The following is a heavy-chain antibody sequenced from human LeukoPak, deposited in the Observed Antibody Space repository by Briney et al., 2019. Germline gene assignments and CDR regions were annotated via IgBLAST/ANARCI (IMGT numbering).Heavy chain of an antibody. D-gene: IGHD3-22*01. Sequence: GGSLRLSCAASGFTFSSYGMSWVRQAPGKGLEWVSAISGSGGSTYYADSVKGRFTISRDNSKNTLYLQMNSLRAEDTAVYYCAKGSYYYDSSGYHRAFDIWGQGTMVTVSS. V-gene: IGHV3-23*01. J-gene: IGHJ3*02. CDR2: ISGSGGST. CDR3: AKGSYYYDSSGYHRAFDI. CDR1: GFTFSSYG.